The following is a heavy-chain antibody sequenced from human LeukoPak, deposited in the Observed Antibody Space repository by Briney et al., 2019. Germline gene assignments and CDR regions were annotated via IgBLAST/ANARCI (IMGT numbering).Heavy chain of an antibody. CDR1: GGSFSGYY. CDR2: INHSGST. D-gene: IGHD2-21*02. V-gene: IGHV4-34*01. J-gene: IGHJ4*02. Sequence: SDTLSLTCAVYGGSFSGYYWSWIRQPPGKGLEWIGEINHSGSTNYNPSLKSRVTISVDTSKNQFSLKLSSVTAADTAVYYCARGGVVTPHYWGQGTLVTVSS. CDR3: ARGGVVTPHY.